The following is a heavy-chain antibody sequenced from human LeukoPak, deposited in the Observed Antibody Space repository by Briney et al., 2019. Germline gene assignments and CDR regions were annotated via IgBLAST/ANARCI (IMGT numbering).Heavy chain of an antibody. CDR1: GGSFSGYY. CDR3: ARSLRYDILTGYYAFDI. V-gene: IGHV4-34*01. Sequence: PSETLSLTCAVYGGSFSGYYWSWIRQPPGKGLEWIGEINHSGSTNYNPSLKSRVTISVDTSKNQFSLKLSSVTAADTAVYYCARSLRYDILTGYYAFDIWGQGTMVTASS. J-gene: IGHJ3*02. CDR2: INHSGST. D-gene: IGHD3-9*01.